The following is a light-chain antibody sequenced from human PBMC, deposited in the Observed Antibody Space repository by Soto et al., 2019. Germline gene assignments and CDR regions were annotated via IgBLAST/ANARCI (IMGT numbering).Light chain of an antibody. CDR2: DNT. J-gene: IGLJ2*01. CDR3: QSYDSSLSGSVV. Sequence: QSVLTQPPSVSGAPGQRVTISCTGTSSNIGAGFDVHWYQKVPGTAPKLLIFDNTNRPSGVSDRFSASRSGTSASLAITGLQAGDEADYFCQSYDSSLSGSVVFGGGTKVTVL. V-gene: IGLV1-40*01. CDR1: SSNIGAGFD.